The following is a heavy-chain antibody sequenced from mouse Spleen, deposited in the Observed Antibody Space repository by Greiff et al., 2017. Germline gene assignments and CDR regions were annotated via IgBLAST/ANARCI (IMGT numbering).Heavy chain of an antibody. D-gene: IGHD2-2*01. Sequence: VQLVESGAELVRPGASVTLSCKASGYTFTDYEMHWVKQTPVHGLEWIGAIDPETGGTAYNQKFKGKAILTADKSSSTAYMELRSLTSEDSAVYYCTNYYGYDGPWFAYWGQGTLVTVSA. CDR2: IDPETGGT. CDR1: GYTFTDYE. V-gene: IGHV1-15*01. CDR3: TNYYGYDGPWFAY. J-gene: IGHJ3*01.